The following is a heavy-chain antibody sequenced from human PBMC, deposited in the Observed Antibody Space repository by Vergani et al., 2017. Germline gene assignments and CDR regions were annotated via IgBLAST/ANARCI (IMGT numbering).Heavy chain of an antibody. CDR2: ISGSGGST. D-gene: IGHD3-3*01. V-gene: IGHV3-23*01. CDR3: AKELRYDFWSGYYGPLDY. J-gene: IGHJ4*02. CDR1: GFTFSSYA. Sequence: EVQLLESGGGLVQPGGSLRLSCAASGFTFSSYAMSWVRQAPGKGLEWVSAISGSGGSTYYADSVKGRFTISRDNSKNTVYLQMNSLRAEDTAVYYCAKELRYDFWSGYYGPLDYWGQGTLVTVSS.